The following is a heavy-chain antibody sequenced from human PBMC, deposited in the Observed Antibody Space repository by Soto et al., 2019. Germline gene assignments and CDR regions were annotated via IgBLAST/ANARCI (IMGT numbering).Heavy chain of an antibody. V-gene: IGHV3-21*01. CDR3: TRDLGDYFDSSAYYPQHFYF. CDR1: GFSFSSYS. CDR2: ISSIASTYI. Sequence: GGSLRLSCAASGFSFSSYSMNWVRQAPGKRLEWDSSISSIASTYIYYAVLVNCRFTISRDNVKNSLSLQMNSLRAEDTAVYYCTRDLGDYFDSSAYYPQHFYFWGQGTLVTVSS. J-gene: IGHJ4*02. D-gene: IGHD3-22*01.